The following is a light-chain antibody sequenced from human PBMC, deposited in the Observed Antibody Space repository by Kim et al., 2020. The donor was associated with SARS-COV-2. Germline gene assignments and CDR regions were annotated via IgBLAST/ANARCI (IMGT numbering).Light chain of an antibody. CDR2: EDY. J-gene: IGLJ2*01. V-gene: IGLV6-57*03. CDR1: GGSIGSNF. CDR3: HSYDTTNQV. Sequence: NFMLTQPHSMSESPGRTVTISCTRSGGSIGSNFVQWYQLRPGSAPTTVIYEDYQRPSGVPDRFSGSIDSSSNSASLTISGLKTEDEADYYCHSYDTTNQVFGGGTQLTVL.